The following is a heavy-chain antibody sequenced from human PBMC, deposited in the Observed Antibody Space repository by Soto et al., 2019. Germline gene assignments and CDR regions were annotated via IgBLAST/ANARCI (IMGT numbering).Heavy chain of an antibody. CDR2: ISGSGYNT. CDR3: AKVPRSGEDPYYGLDV. D-gene: IGHD7-27*01. V-gene: IGHV3-23*01. J-gene: IGHJ6*02. Sequence: EVQLLESGGGLVQPGGSLRLSCVASGFTFSTHAISWVRQTPGNGLEWVSSISGSGYNTFYADSVKGRVTISRDNSKNTLYLQINSLRAEDTAVYFCAKVPRSGEDPYYGLDVWGQGTTVTVSS. CDR1: GFTFSTHA.